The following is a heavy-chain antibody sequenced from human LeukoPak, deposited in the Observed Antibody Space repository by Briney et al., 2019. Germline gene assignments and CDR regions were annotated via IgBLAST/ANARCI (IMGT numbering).Heavy chain of an antibody. CDR1: GYTFTSYY. J-gene: IGHJ4*02. D-gene: IGHD2/OR15-2a*01. Sequence: ASVKVSCKASGYTFTSYYMHWVRQAPGQGLEWMGIINPSGGSTSYAQKFQGRVTMTRDMSTSTVYMELSSLRSEDTAVYYCARDLAPMNSMAVSSDYWGQGTLVTVSS. CDR3: ARDLAPMNSMAVSSDY. V-gene: IGHV1-46*01. CDR2: INPSGGST.